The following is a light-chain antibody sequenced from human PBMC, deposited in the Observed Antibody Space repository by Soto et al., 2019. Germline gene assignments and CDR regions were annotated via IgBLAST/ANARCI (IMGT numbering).Light chain of an antibody. CDR3: CSSAPESTYV. CDR2: KGT. Sequence: QSALTQPRSVSGSPGQSVTISCTGTSSDVGAYNSVSWYQQHPHKAPQVIIYKGTQRPSGVSNRFSGSTSGNAASLTISGLQADDEADYFCCSSAPESTYVFGSGTKVTV. J-gene: IGLJ1*01. V-gene: IGLV2-23*01. CDR1: SSDVGAYNS.